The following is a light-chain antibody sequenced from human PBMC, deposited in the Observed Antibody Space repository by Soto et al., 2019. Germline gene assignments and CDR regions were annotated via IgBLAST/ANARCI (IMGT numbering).Light chain of an antibody. CDR3: CSYAVYSSFV. CDR1: SSDLGGYNL. V-gene: IGLV2-23*03. Sequence: QSVLTQPASVSGSPGQSITISCTGTSSDLGGYNLVSWYQQHPGKAPKLMISEGSKRPSGVSNRFSGSKSGNTASLTISGLQAGDEADYHCCSYAVYSSFVFGTGTNLPAL. J-gene: IGLJ1*01. CDR2: EGS.